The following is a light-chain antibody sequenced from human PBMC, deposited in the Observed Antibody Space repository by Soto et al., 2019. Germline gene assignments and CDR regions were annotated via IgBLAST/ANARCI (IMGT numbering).Light chain of an antibody. CDR3: QQSYSTPV. V-gene: IGKV1-39*01. CDR2: AAS. CDR1: QSMSSY. J-gene: IGKJ5*01. Sequence: DIQMTQSPSSLSASVGDRVTITCRASQSMSSYLNWYQQKPGKAPKLRIYAASSLQSGVPSRFSGSGSGTDFTLTISSLQPEDFATYYCQQSYSTPVFVQWTRLEIK.